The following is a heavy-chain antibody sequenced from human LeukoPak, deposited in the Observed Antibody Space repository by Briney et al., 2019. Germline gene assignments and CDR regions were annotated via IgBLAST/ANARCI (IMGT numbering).Heavy chain of an antibody. V-gene: IGHV1-2*02. J-gene: IGHJ4*02. Sequence: GASLKVSCKASGYTFTDYYMHCVRQAPGQGLVWIGWITSNSGGTNYAQKFQGRVTMTRDTSISTAYMEQSSLRSDDTAVYYCARVLVPAGGGVVDYWGQGTLVTVSS. D-gene: IGHD3-16*01. CDR3: ARVLVPAGGGVVDY. CDR2: ITSNSGGT. CDR1: GYTFTDYY.